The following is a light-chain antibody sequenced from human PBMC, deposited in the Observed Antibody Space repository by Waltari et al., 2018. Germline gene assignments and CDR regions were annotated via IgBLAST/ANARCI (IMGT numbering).Light chain of an antibody. Sequence: ELLLTQSPGTLSLSPGDIATLSCRASQSVNSRYLAWYQQKPGQAPRLLIYGGSSRATDIPDRFSGSGSGTDFTLTISTLEPEDFAVYYCQQYDKSPQTFGQGTKLEIK. V-gene: IGKV3-20*01. CDR1: QSVNSRY. CDR2: GGS. J-gene: IGKJ2*01. CDR3: QQYDKSPQT.